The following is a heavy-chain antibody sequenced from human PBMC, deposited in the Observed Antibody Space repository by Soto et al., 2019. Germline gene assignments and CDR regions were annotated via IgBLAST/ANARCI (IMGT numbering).Heavy chain of an antibody. V-gene: IGHV4-39*01. J-gene: IGHJ4*02. D-gene: IGHD4-17*01. Sequence: QLQLQESGPGLVKPSETLSLTCAVSGGSISSITYYWGWIRQPPGKGLEWIGSIYESGSTYYNPSLKRRDTTSVDTSKTQFCLRLSSVTAADTAVYYCARRITVPDNYFDLWGQGTLVTVSS. CDR2: IYESGST. CDR3: ARRITVPDNYFDL. CDR1: GGSISSITYY.